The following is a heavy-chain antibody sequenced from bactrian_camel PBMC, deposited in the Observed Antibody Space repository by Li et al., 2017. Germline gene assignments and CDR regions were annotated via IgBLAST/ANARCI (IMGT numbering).Heavy chain of an antibody. V-gene: IGHV3S53*01. D-gene: IGHD1*01. CDR1: GYTSSAIC. CDR2: IDSDGST. CDR3: ARDPGDGYCTLRARNNYMY. Sequence: PLVESGGGSVQAGGSLRLSCAASGYTSSAICMGWFRQAPGKQREGVAAIDSDGSTNYADSVKGRFTISKDIAKNTLYLQMNSLKPEDTAMYYCARDPGDGYCTLRARNNYMYWGQGTQVTVSS. J-gene: IGHJ4*01.